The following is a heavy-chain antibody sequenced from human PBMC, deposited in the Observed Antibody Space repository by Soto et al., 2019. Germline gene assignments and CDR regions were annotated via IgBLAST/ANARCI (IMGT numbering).Heavy chain of an antibody. D-gene: IGHD5-12*01. CDR3: ARGGVDVVATSAFDY. CDR2: IIPIIGTA. J-gene: IGHJ4*02. V-gene: IGHV1-69*01. Sequence: QVQLVQSGAEVKKPGSSVKVSCKASGGTFSNYAISWVRQAPGQGLEWMGGIIPIIGTANYAHKFQGRLAISADESTETTFMELSSLRSEDTALYYCARGGVDVVATSAFDYWGQGTLVTVSS. CDR1: GGTFSNYA.